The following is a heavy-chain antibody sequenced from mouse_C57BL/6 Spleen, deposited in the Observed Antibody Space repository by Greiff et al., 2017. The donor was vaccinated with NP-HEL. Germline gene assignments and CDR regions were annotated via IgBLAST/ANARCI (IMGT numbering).Heavy chain of an antibody. J-gene: IGHJ3*01. D-gene: IGHD1-1*01. CDR1: GYTFTSYW. CDR2: IYPGSGST. V-gene: IGHV1-55*01. Sequence: QVQLQQPGAELVKPGASVKMSCKASGYTFTSYWITWVKQRPGQGLEWIGDIYPGSGSTNYNEKFKSKATLTVVTSSSTAYMQLSSLTSEDSAVYYCAREGNYYGSSRFAYWGQGTLVTVSA. CDR3: AREGNYYGSSRFAY.